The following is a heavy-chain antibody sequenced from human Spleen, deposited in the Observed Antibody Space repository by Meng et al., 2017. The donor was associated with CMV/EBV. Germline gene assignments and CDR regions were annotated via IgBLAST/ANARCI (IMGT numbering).Heavy chain of an antibody. Sequence: ESFSCYYWSWIRQPPGKGLEWIGEINHTGSTNYNPSLKSRITISLDTSKNQFSLKLSSVTAADTAVYYCARRGLRFLEQLSYNWFDPWGQGTLVTVSS. D-gene: IGHD3-3*01. CDR1: ESFSCYY. V-gene: IGHV4-34*01. CDR2: INHTGST. J-gene: IGHJ5*02. CDR3: ARRGLRFLEQLSYNWFDP.